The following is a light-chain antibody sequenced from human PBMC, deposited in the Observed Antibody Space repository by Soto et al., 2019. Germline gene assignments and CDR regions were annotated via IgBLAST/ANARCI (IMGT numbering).Light chain of an antibody. CDR2: SAS. J-gene: IGKJ2*01. Sequence: EIVLTQSPGTLSLSPGERATLSCRASQSVSTTYLAWYQQKPGQAPRLLIYSASRRATGIPDRFSVSGSGTDFTLTIIRLEPEDFAVYYCQQLGGSPPMYTFGQGAKLEIK. CDR3: QQLGGSPPMYT. V-gene: IGKV3-20*01. CDR1: QSVSTTY.